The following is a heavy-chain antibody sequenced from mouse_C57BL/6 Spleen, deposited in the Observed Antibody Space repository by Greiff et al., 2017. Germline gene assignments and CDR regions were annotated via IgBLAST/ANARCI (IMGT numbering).Heavy chain of an antibody. D-gene: IGHD1-1*01. Sequence: QVQLQQPGAELVKPGASVKLSCKASGYTFTSYWMQWVKQRPGQGLEWIGEIDPSDSYTNYNQKFKGKATLTVDTSSSTAYMQLSSLTSEDSAVYYCARGGSNHEGFAYWGQGTLVTVSA. CDR1: GYTFTSYW. CDR2: IDPSDSYT. J-gene: IGHJ3*01. CDR3: ARGGSNHEGFAY. V-gene: IGHV1-50*01.